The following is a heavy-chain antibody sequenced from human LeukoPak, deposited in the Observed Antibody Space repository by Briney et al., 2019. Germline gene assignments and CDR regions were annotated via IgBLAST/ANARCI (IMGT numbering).Heavy chain of an antibody. CDR2: ISGSGATT. J-gene: IGHJ5*02. D-gene: IGHD3-10*01. CDR3: AKGRGSGSYTPLA. CDR1: GFSSSSYA. V-gene: IGHV3-23*01. Sequence: GGSLRLFCAASGFSSSSYAMNWDRQAPGKGLEWVSDISGSGATTYYADSVKGRFTISRDNSKDTLYLQMSSLRAEDTAVYYCAKGRGSGSYTPLAWGQGTLVTVSS.